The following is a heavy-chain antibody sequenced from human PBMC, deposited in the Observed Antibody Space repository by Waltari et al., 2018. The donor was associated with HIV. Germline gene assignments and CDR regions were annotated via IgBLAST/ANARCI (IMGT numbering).Heavy chain of an antibody. CDR2: INPYNGNT. V-gene: IGHV1-18*01. D-gene: IGHD3-10*01. J-gene: IGHJ6*02. CDR1: AYTSPISG. CDR3: AREGYYYGSGTYAPPRYYGMDV. Sequence: QARLVQSGAEGKKPGDSVKASCKPSAYTSPISGISWAVQGSGQGLEWMGCINPYNGNTYYAQNLKGRVTLTTDSSRTAYMELRSLRSDDTSVYFCAREGYYYGSGTYAPPRYYGMDVWGQGTTVTVSS.